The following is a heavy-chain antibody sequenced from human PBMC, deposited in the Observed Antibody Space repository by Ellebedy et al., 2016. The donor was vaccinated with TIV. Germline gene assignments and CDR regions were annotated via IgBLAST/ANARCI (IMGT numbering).Heavy chain of an antibody. V-gene: IGHV3-7*03. Sequence: GGSLRLSCVASGISFSSYWMTWVRQAPGKGLEWVANVNQDGSENYVVDFVKGRFTISRDNTKNSLFVQMNSLRVEDTAVYYCVRDGAYGDYSPGYYGLNVWGQGTAVTVSS. CDR3: VRDGAYGDYSPGYYGLNV. J-gene: IGHJ6*02. CDR1: GISFSSYW. CDR2: VNQDGSEN. D-gene: IGHD4-17*01.